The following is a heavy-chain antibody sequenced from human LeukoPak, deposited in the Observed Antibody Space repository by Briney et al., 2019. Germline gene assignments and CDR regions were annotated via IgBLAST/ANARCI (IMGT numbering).Heavy chain of an antibody. CDR3: AREFHP. J-gene: IGHJ5*02. CDR2: IYYSGST. V-gene: IGHV4-61*01. CDR1: GGSISINTYY. Sequence: SETLSLTCTASGGSISINTYYWSWIRQPPGKELEWIGQIYYSGSTYYNPSLKSRVTISLDTSKSQFSLKLTSVTAVDTAVYYCAREFHPWGQGTLVSVSS.